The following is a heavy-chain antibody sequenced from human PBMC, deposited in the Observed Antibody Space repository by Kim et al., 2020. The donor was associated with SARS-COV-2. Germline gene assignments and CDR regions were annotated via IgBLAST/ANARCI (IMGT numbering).Heavy chain of an antibody. CDR2: FGDRT. CDR1: GFTFSNFG. CDR3: AKVGGGSNWDY. Sequence: GGSLRLSCEASGFTFSNFGMSWVRQAPGKGLEWVSTFGDRTYYTDSVKGRFTISRDNSKNTLFLQMNSLRAEDTAVYYCAKVGGGSNWDYWGQGTLVTVSS. D-gene: IGHD1-20*01. J-gene: IGHJ4*02. V-gene: IGHV3-23*01.